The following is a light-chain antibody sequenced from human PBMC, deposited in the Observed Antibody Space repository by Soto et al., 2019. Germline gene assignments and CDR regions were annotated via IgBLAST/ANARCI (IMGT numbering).Light chain of an antibody. CDR1: QSISNW. J-gene: IGKJ5*01. V-gene: IGKV1-5*02. CDR2: HAS. Sequence: NRITQAPSTLYASLGDRVTIICRASQSISNWLAWYQQKPGTAPKVLIYHASYLQSGVPSRCSGGGAGTVKTRSIGGEEVGVFATKHGLQYKGIPFGQGTRLEI. CDR3: LQYKGIP.